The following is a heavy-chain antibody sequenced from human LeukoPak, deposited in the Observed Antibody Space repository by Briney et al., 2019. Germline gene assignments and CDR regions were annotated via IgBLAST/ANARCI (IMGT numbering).Heavy chain of an antibody. Sequence: SETLSLTCAVYGGSFSGYYWSWIRQPPGKGLEWIGEINHSGSTNYNPSLKSRVTKSVYTSKNQFSLNLSSVTAADTAVYYCAIHIVVVPAAKKKNWFAPWGQGTLVTVSS. CDR3: AIHIVVVPAAKKKNWFAP. CDR1: GGSFSGYY. V-gene: IGHV4-34*01. D-gene: IGHD2-2*01. J-gene: IGHJ5*02. CDR2: INHSGST.